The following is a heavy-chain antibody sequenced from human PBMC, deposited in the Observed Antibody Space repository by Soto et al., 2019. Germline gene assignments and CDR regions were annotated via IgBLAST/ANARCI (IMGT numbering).Heavy chain of an antibody. CDR1: GYTFTGYY. CDR3: ARDLRRITMIVVARSAFDI. CDR2: NNPNSGGT. V-gene: IGHV1-2*02. Sequence: ASVKVSCKASGYTFTGYYMHWVRQAPGQGLEWMGWNNPNSGGTNCAQKFQGRVTMTRDTSISTAYMELSRLRSDDTAVYYCARDLRRITMIVVARSAFDIWGQGTMVTVSS. J-gene: IGHJ3*02. D-gene: IGHD3-22*01.